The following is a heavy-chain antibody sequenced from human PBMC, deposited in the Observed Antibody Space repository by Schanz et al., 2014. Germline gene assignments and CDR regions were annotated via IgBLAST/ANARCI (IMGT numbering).Heavy chain of an antibody. J-gene: IGHJ6*03. CDR1: GYTFVSYS. Sequence: QVQLVQSGAEVKKPGASVKVSCKASGYTFVSYSMHWVRQAPGQGLEWMGRIIPILGIANYAQKFQGRVTNTADKSTSTAYMDLSSLRPEDTAVYYCAGTYCSSTSCYTGYYDMDVWGKGTTVTVSS. D-gene: IGHD2-2*02. CDR3: AGTYCSSTSCYTGYYDMDV. V-gene: IGHV1-69*09. CDR2: IIPILGIA.